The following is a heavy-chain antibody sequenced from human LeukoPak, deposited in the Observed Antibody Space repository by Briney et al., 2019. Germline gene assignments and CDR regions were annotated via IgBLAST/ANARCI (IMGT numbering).Heavy chain of an antibody. CDR2: ISGTGTTR. J-gene: IGHJ4*02. V-gene: IGHV3-48*01. CDR3: ARDGINYGDLDY. CDR1: GFTFSIYT. D-gene: IGHD3-10*01. Sequence: GGSLRLSCAASGFTFSIYTMNWVRQAPGKGLEWVSYISGTGTTRYYADSVKGRFTISRDNAKNSLYLQMNSLRAEDTALYYCARDGINYGDLDYWGQGTLVSVSS.